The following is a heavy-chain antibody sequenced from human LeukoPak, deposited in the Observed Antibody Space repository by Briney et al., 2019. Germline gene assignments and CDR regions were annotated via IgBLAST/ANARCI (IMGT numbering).Heavy chain of an antibody. CDR2: IIPIFGTA. V-gene: IGHV1-69*13. J-gene: IGHJ4*02. CDR1: GGTFSSYA. Sequence: ASVKVSCKASGGTFSSYAISWVRQAPGQGLEWMGGIIPIFGTANYAQKFQGRVTITADESTSTAYMELRSLRSDDTAVYYCAREGWFGEFLLDYWGQGTLVTVSS. CDR3: AREGWFGEFLLDY. D-gene: IGHD3-10*01.